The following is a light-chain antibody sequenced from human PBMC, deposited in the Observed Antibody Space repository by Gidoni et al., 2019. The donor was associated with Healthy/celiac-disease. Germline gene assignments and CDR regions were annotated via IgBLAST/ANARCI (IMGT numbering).Light chain of an antibody. V-gene: IGLV1-40*01. CDR1: SPNIGAGYD. CDR2: GNS. J-gene: IGLJ2*01. Sequence: QSVLTQPPSVSGAPGPRVTISCPGSSPNIGAGYDVHGYQQLPGTAPKLLIYGNSNRPSGVPDRFSGSKSGTSASRAITGLQAEDEADYYCQSYDSSLSGSVVFGGGTKLXV. CDR3: QSYDSSLSGSVV.